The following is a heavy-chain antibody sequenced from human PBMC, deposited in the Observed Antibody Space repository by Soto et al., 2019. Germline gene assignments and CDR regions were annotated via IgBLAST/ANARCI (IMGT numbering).Heavy chain of an antibody. CDR3: ARDMGPSGAYGY. D-gene: IGHD1-26*01. CDR1: GFTFSTYW. Sequence: EVQLVDSGGDLVQPGGSLRLSCAASGFTFSTYWMSWVRQAPGKGLEWVANIDPDGSQKYYVDSVKGRFTISRDNAKNSLYLHMNSRRAEDSAVYYCARDMGPSGAYGYWGQGTLVTVSS. J-gene: IGHJ4*02. V-gene: IGHV3-7*03. CDR2: IDPDGSQK.